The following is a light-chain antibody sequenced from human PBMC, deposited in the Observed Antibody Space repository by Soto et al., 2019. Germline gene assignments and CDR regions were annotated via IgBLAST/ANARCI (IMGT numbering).Light chain of an antibody. CDR3: SSYTSSSTLV. V-gene: IGLV2-14*01. CDR2: EVS. Sequence: QSALTQPASVSASPGQSITISCAGTSSDVGGWPHVSWYQQHPGKAPKLVIYEVSNRPSGVSSRFSGSKSGSTASLTISGLQAEDEADYYCSSYTSSSTLVFGGGTKLTV. J-gene: IGLJ2*01. CDR1: SSDVGGWPH.